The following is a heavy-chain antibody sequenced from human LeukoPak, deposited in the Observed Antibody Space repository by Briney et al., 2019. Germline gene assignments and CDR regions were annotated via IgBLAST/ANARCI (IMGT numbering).Heavy chain of an antibody. CDR1: GFTFSSYG. CDR3: ARDSVGIAASFDI. Sequence: PGRSLRLSCAASGFTFSSYGMNWVRQGPGKGLEWLSYISSSDNTIYYADSVKGRFTISRDNAKNSLYLQMNSLRAEDTAVYYCARDSVGIAASFDIWGQGTMVTVSS. J-gene: IGHJ3*02. CDR2: ISSSDNTI. V-gene: IGHV3-48*04. D-gene: IGHD6-13*01.